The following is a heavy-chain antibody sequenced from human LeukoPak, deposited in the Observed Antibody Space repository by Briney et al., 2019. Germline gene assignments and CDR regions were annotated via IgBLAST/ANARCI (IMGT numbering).Heavy chain of an antibody. D-gene: IGHD1-1*01. CDR1: GFVFSTYA. CDR3: AKVKALDAVASYFDY. J-gene: IGHJ4*02. CDR2: IGSSGDNT. Sequence: GGSLRPSCAASGFVFSTYAMGWVRQAPGKGLEWVSAIGSSGDNTYYADSVKGQFTISRDNSKNTLDLQMNSLRAEDTAMYHCAKVKALDAVASYFDYWGQGTLVTVSS. V-gene: IGHV3-23*01.